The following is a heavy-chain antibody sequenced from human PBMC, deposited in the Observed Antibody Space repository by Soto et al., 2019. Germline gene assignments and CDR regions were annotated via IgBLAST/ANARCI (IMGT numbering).Heavy chain of an antibody. D-gene: IGHD1-1*01. CDR1: GFTFSSYA. Sequence: LGLSCAASGFTFSSYAMHWVRQAPGKGLEWVAVISYDGSNKYYADSVKGRFTISRDNSKNTLYLQMNSLRAEDTAVYYCARVSGTTTPFDYWGQGTLVTVSS. CDR3: ARVSGTTTPFDY. J-gene: IGHJ4*02. CDR2: ISYDGSNK. V-gene: IGHV3-30-3*01.